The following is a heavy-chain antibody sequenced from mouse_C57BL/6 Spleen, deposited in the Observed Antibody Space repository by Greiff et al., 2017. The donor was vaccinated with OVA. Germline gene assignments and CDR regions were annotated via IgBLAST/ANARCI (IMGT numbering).Heavy chain of an antibody. CDR2: IYPGSGNT. D-gene: IGHD2-3*01. CDR1: GYSFTSYY. Sequence: QVQLKESGPELVKPGASVKISCKASGYSFTSYYIHWVKQRPGQGLEWIGWIYPGSGNTKYNEKFKGKATLTADTSSSTAYMQLSSLTSEDSAVYYCARSPIYDGYYYAMDYWGQGTSVTVSS. J-gene: IGHJ4*01. CDR3: ARSPIYDGYYYAMDY. V-gene: IGHV1-66*01.